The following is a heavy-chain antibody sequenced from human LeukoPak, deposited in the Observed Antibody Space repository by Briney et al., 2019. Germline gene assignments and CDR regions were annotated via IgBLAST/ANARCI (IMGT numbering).Heavy chain of an antibody. CDR2: ISYDGSDK. D-gene: IGHD6-19*01. CDR1: GFSFSTYG. V-gene: IGHV3-30*18. Sequence: GGSLRLSCAASGFSFSTYGMRWVRQAPGKGLQWVAVISYDGSDKYYGDSVKGRFTISRDNSKNTLYLQMNSLRAEDTAVYYCAKDRDSGWYTFYYWGQGTLVTVSS. CDR3: AKDRDSGWYTFYY. J-gene: IGHJ4*02.